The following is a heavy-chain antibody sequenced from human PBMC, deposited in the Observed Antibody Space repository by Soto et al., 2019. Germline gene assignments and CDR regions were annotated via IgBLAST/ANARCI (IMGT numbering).Heavy chain of an antibody. CDR1: GGSISSSSYY. CDR2: IYYSGST. J-gene: IGHJ4*02. D-gene: IGHD6-13*01. CDR3: ARRGVAAAGLYYFDY. V-gene: IGHV4-39*01. Sequence: QLQLQESGPGLVKPSETLSLTCTVSGGSISSSSYYWGWIRQPPGKGLEWIGSIYYSGSTYYNPSLKSRVTISVDTSKNQFSLKLSSVTAADTAVYYCARRGVAAAGLYYFDYWGQGTLVTVSS.